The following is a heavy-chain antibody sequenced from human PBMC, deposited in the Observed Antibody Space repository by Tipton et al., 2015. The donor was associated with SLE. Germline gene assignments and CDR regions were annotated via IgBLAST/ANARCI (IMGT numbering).Heavy chain of an antibody. CDR3: ARETRSGYHDY. D-gene: IGHD3-3*01. CDR2: IYTSGST. J-gene: IGHJ4*02. Sequence: TLSLTCTVSGGSISSGSYYWSWIRQPAGKGLEWIGRIYTSGSTNYNPSLKSRVTISVDTSKNQFSLKLSSVTAADTAVYYCARETRSGYHDYWGQGTLVIVSS. CDR1: GGSISSGSYY. V-gene: IGHV4-61*02.